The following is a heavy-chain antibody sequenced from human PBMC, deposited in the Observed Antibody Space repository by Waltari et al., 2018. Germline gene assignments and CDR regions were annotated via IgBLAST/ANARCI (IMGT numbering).Heavy chain of an antibody. Sequence: QLQRQESVQGLMKPSTTMSLTCTVSDNAISSSSYYYSWIRQPPGKGLEWIGSIYYSGSTYYNPSLKSRVTISVDTSKNRFSLKLSSVTAADTAVYYCANSKELLSDFDYWGQGTLVTVSS. J-gene: IGHJ4*02. CDR1: DNAISSSSYY. V-gene: IGHV4-39*07. CDR2: IYYSGST. D-gene: IGHD1-7*01. CDR3: ANSKELLSDFDY.